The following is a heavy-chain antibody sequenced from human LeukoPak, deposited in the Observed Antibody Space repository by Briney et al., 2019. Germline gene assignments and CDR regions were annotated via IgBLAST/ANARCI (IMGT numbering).Heavy chain of an antibody. CDR2: ISGSGGST. V-gene: IGHV3-23*01. CDR1: GFTFSSYA. J-gene: IGHJ4*02. CDR3: AKARLGPYCGGDCYSDY. Sequence: TGGSLRLSCAASGFTFSSYAMSWVRQAPGKGLEWVSAISGSGGSTYYADSVKGRFTISRDNSKNTLYLQMNSLRAEDTAVYDCAKARLGPYCGGDCYSDYWGQGTLVTVSS. D-gene: IGHD2-21*02.